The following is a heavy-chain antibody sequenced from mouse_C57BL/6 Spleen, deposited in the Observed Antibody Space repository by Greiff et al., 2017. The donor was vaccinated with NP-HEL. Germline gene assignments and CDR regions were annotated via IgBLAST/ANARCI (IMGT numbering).Heavy chain of an antibody. CDR1: GFTFSSYA. CDR2: ISSGGGYI. CDR3: TRGTTDYESNYYAMDD. Sequence: EVQLVESGGGLVKPGGSLKLSCAASGFTFSSYAMSWVRQTPEKRLEWVAYISSGGGYIYYADTVKGRFTISRDNARNTLYLQMSSLKSEDTAMYYCTRGTTDYESNYYAMDDWGKGTSVTVSS. J-gene: IGHJ4*01. V-gene: IGHV5-9-1*02. D-gene: IGHD1-1*01.